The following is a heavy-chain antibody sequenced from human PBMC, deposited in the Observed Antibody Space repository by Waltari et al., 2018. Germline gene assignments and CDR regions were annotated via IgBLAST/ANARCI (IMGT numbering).Heavy chain of an antibody. D-gene: IGHD6-19*01. V-gene: IGHV4-61*02. CDR3: ARDKGWAAVPGGDY. J-gene: IGHJ4*02. CDR1: GGSISSGSYY. CDR2: IYTSGST. Sequence: QVQLQESGPGLVKPSQTLSLTCTVSGGSISSGSYYWSWIRQPAGKGLEWIGRIYTSGSTNYNPSLKSRVTISVDTSKNQFSLKLSAVTAADTAVYYCARDKGWAAVPGGDYWGQGTLVTVSS.